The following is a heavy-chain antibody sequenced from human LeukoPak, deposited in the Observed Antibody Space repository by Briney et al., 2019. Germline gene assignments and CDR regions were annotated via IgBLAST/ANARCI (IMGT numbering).Heavy chain of an antibody. CDR2: ISSSSSYI. V-gene: IGHV3-21*01. CDR1: GFTFSGAW. CDR3: ARDDAYGSGSYRFIDY. J-gene: IGHJ4*02. Sequence: GGSLRLSCVASGFTFSGAWMSWGRQAPGKGLGWVSSISSSSSYIYYADSVKGRFTNTRDNAKNSLYLQMNSLRAEDTAVYYCARDDAYGSGSYRFIDYWGQGTLVTVSS. D-gene: IGHD3-10*01.